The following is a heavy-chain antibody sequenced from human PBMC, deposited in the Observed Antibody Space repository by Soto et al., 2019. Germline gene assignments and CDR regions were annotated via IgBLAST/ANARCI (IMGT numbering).Heavy chain of an antibody. J-gene: IGHJ4*02. CDR2: INPSGGST. CDR1: GYTFTSYY. V-gene: IGHV1-46*01. D-gene: IGHD3-3*01. Sequence: ASVKVSCKASGYTFTSYYMHWLRQAPGQGLEWMGIINPSGGSTSYAQKFQGRVTMTRDTSTSTVYMELSSLRSEDTAVYYCARGPYYDFWSGLLDYFDYWGQGTLVTVSS. CDR3: ARGPYYDFWSGLLDYFDY.